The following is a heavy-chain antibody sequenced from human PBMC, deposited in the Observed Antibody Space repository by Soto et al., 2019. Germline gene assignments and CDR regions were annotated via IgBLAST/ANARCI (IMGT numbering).Heavy chain of an antibody. CDR3: ARTPAKLRFLEWLTYYYGMDV. CDR1: GYTFTSYG. V-gene: IGHV1-18*04. J-gene: IGHJ6*02. Sequence: ASVKVSCKASGYTFTSYGISWVRQAPRQGLEWMGWISAYNGNTNYAQKLQGRVTMTTDTSTSTAYMELRSLRSDDTAVYYCARTPAKLRFLEWLTYYYGMDVWGQGTTATVSS. CDR2: ISAYNGNT. D-gene: IGHD3-3*01.